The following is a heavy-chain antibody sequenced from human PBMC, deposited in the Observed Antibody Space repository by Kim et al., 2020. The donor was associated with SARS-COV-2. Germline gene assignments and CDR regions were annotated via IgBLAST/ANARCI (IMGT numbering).Heavy chain of an antibody. J-gene: IGHJ4*02. CDR3: ARALFSLDDFWSGPTDY. V-gene: IGHV3-33*01. Sequence: GGSLRLSCEASGFTFSSYGMHWIRQATGKGLEWVAVIWYDGSNKYYADSVKGRFTISRDNSKNTLYLQMNSLRAEDTAVYYCARALFSLDDFWSGPTDYWGQGTLVTVSS. CDR1: GFTFSSYG. CDR2: IWYDGSNK. D-gene: IGHD3-3*01.